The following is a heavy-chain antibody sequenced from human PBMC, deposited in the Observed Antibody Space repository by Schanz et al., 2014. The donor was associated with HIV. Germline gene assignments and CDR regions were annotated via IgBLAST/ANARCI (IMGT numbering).Heavy chain of an antibody. J-gene: IGHJ6*02. D-gene: IGHD3-22*01. V-gene: IGHV3-30-3*01. CDR1: GVTFSSYA. CDR3: ARDVSHDSSGHYSDYYYGMDV. CDR2: ISYDGSNK. Sequence: QVQLVESGGGVVQPGRSLRLSCAASGVTFSSYAMHWVRQAAGKGLEWVAVISYDGSNKNYADSVKGRFTISRDNSKNTLYLQMNSLRAEDTAVYYCARDVSHDSSGHYSDYYYGMDVWGQGTTVTVSS.